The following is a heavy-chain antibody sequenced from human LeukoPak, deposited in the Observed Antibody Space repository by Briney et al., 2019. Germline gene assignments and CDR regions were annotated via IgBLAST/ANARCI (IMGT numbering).Heavy chain of an antibody. J-gene: IGHJ6*03. CDR3: ARAEGWELLKGLDYYMDV. Sequence: GASVKVSCKASGYTFTGYYMHWVRQAPGQGLEWMGWINPNSGGTNYAQKFQGRVTMTRDTSISTAYMELSRLRSDDTAVYYCARAEGWELLKGLDYYMDVWGKGTTVTVSS. CDR2: INPNSGGT. V-gene: IGHV1-2*02. D-gene: IGHD1-26*01. CDR1: GYTFTGYY.